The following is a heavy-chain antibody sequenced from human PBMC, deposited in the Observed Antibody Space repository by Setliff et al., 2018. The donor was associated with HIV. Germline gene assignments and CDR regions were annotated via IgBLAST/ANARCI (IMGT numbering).Heavy chain of an antibody. CDR3: TRELNGHTSSHYYFGLDV. J-gene: IGHJ6*02. CDR2: IGNTGTSS. D-gene: IGHD6-6*01. CDR1: GFNYNNFA. V-gene: IGHV3-21*06. Sequence: GGSLRLSCEVSGFNYNNFAMNWVRQAPGKGLEWASSIGNTGTSSYYADSVKGRFTISRENAKNSLYLQMDNVRAGDTAVYYCTRELNGHTSSHYYFGLDVWGQGTTVTVSS.